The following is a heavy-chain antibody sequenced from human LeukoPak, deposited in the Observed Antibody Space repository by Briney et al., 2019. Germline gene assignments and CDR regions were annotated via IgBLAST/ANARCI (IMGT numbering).Heavy chain of an antibody. CDR3: AKSGPYYYDSSGLFDY. Sequence: GGSLRLSCAASGFTFSSYGMHWVRQAPGKGLEGVAVISYDGSNKYYADSVKGRFTISRDNSKNTLYLQMNSLRAEDTAVYYCAKSGPYYYDSSGLFDYWGQGTLVTVSS. CDR2: ISYDGSNK. J-gene: IGHJ4*02. V-gene: IGHV3-30*18. D-gene: IGHD3-22*01. CDR1: GFTFSSYG.